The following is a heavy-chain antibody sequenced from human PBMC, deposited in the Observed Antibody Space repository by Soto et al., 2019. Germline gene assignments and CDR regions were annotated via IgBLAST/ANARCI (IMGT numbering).Heavy chain of an antibody. CDR1: GFTFSSYG. V-gene: IGHV3-30*18. CDR3: AKESEGPQWLVLDY. CDR2: ISYDGRNK. Sequence: GGSLRLSCAASGFTFSSYGMHWVRQAPGKGLEWVAVISYDGRNKYYADSVKGRFTISRDKSKNTLYLQTNSLRAEDTAVYYCAKESEGPQWLVLDYWGQGTLLTVSS. D-gene: IGHD6-19*01. J-gene: IGHJ4*02.